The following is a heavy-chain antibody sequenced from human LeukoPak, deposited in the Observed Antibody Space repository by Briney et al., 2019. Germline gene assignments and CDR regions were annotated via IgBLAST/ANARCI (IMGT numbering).Heavy chain of an antibody. J-gene: IGHJ6*03. CDR1: GYTFTSYG. V-gene: IGHV1-46*01. D-gene: IGHD4-17*01. CDR3: ARAGEGVTNYYMDV. Sequence: ASVKVSCKASGYTFTSYGISWVRQAPGQGLEWMGIINPSGGSTSYAQKFQGRVTMTRDMSTSTVYMELSSLRSEDTAVYYCARAGEGVTNYYMDVWGKGTTVTVSS. CDR2: INPSGGST.